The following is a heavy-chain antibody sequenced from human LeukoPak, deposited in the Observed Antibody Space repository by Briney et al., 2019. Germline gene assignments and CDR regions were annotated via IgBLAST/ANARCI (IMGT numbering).Heavy chain of an antibody. CDR3: AKDPRYFDSGPLDY. CDR1: GFTFSSYG. V-gene: IGHV3-30*02. J-gene: IGHJ4*02. Sequence: PGGSLRLSCAASGFTFSSYGMHWVRQAPGKGLEWVAFIRYDGSNKYYADSVKGRFTISRDNSKNTLYLQMNSLRAEDTAVYYCAKDPRYFDSGPLDYWGQGTLVTVSS. CDR2: IRYDGSNK. D-gene: IGHD3-9*01.